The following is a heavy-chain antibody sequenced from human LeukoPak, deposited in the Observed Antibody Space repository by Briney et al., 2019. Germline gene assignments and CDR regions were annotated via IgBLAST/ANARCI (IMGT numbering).Heavy chain of an antibody. D-gene: IGHD6-6*01. J-gene: IGHJ5*02. Sequence: SETLSLTCTVSGGSISSSSYYWGWIRQPPGKGLEWIGEINHSGSTNYNPSLKSRVTISVDTSKNQFSLKLSSVTAADTAVYYCARGRSEYSSTNWFDPWGQGTLVTVSS. V-gene: IGHV4-39*07. CDR1: GGSISSSSYY. CDR2: INHSGST. CDR3: ARGRSEYSSTNWFDP.